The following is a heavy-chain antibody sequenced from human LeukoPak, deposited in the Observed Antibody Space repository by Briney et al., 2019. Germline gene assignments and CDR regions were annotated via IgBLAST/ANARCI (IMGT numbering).Heavy chain of an antibody. CDR1: GGTFSSYA. D-gene: IGHD6-13*01. J-gene: IGHJ4*02. V-gene: IGHV1-69*05. CDR2: IIPIFGTA. CDR3: ARGFSSSWSYFDY. Sequence: SVKVSCKASGGTFSSYAIRWVRQAPGQGLEWMGGIIPIFGTANYAQKFQGRVTITTDESTSTAYMELSSLRSEDTAVYFCARGFSSSWSYFDYWGQGTLVTVSS.